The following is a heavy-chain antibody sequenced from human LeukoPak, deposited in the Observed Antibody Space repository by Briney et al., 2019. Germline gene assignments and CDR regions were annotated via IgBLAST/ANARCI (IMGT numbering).Heavy chain of an antibody. J-gene: IGHJ4*02. CDR3: ASSTGRTTNFDY. D-gene: IGHD1-7*01. CDR1: GFSLRSHS. CDR2: ISFSSSTI. Sequence: PGGSLRLSCAASGFSLRSHSMNWVRQAPGKGLEWVSYISFSSSTIYYADSVKGRFTISRDNAKNSLFLQMNSLRAEGTAVYYCASSTGRTTNFDYWGRGTLVTVSS. V-gene: IGHV3-48*04.